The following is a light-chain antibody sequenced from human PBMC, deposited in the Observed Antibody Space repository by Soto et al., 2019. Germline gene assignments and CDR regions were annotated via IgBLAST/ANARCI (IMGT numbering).Light chain of an antibody. V-gene: IGKV1-39*01. CDR2: TAA. CDR1: QRITTY. J-gene: IGKJ2*01. Sequence: IHMTQSPSSLSASVGDRVTITCRASQRITTYLNWYQQKPGKAPKLLISTAATLQGGVPSRFSGSGSGTDFTLTITTLQPEDFATYFCQQSYRTPDTFGQGTKLEIK. CDR3: QQSYRTPDT.